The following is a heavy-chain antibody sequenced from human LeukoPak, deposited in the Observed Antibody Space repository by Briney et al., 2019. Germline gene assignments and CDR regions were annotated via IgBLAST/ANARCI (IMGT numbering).Heavy chain of an antibody. CDR3: ARDLYYDSSGYYLLYDY. Sequence: ASVKVSCKASGYTFTSYGISWVRQATGQGLEWMGWISAYNGNTNYAQKLQGRVTMTTDTSTSTAYMELRSLRSDDTAVYYCARDLYYDSSGYYLLYDYWGQGTLVTVSS. D-gene: IGHD3-22*01. CDR1: GYTFTSYG. V-gene: IGHV1-18*01. J-gene: IGHJ4*02. CDR2: ISAYNGNT.